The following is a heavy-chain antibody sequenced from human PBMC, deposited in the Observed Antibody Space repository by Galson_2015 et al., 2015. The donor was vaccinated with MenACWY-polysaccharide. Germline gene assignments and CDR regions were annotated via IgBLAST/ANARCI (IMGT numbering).Heavy chain of an antibody. CDR2: IYPGDSDT. D-gene: IGHD6-13*01. V-gene: IGHV5-51*01. CDR1: GYSFPSYW. J-gene: IGHJ4*02. Sequence: QSGAEVKKPGESLKISCKGSGYSFPSYWIGWVRQMPGKGLEWMGIIYPGDSDTRYSPSFQGQVTISADKSISTAYLQWSSLKASDTAMYYCARHVEVGYSSSWPDYWGQGTLVTVSS. CDR3: ARHVEVGYSSSWPDY.